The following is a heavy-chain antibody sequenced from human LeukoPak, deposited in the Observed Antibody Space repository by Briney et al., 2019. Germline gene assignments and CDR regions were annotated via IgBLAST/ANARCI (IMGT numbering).Heavy chain of an antibody. V-gene: IGHV1-69*06. CDR3: ARGRYSYTYYYYYMDV. CDR1: GGTFSSYA. D-gene: IGHD5-18*01. Sequence: GASVKVSCKASGGTFSSYAISWVRQAPGQGLEWMGGIIPIFGTANYAQKFQGRVTITADKSTSTAYMELSSLRSEDTAVYYCARGRYSYTYYYYYMDVWGKGTTVTVSS. CDR2: IIPIFGTA. J-gene: IGHJ6*03.